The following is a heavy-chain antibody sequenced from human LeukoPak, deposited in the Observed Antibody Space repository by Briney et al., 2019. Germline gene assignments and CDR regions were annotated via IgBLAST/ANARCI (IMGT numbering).Heavy chain of an antibody. CDR2: INGGGGNT. D-gene: IGHD3-10*01. Sequence: GGSLRLSCAASGFTFSSYAMSWVRQAPGKGLEWVSVINGGGGNTDYAVSVKGRFTISRDNSKNTLYLQMNSLRAEDTAVYYCAKYTGDYWGQGTLVTVSS. CDR1: GFTFSSYA. J-gene: IGHJ4*02. CDR3: AKYTGDY. V-gene: IGHV3-23*01.